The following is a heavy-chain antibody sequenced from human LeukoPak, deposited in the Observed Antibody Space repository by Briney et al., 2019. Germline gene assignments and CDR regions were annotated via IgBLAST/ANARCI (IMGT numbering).Heavy chain of an antibody. CDR3: AKGAGGFSYYNWFDP. V-gene: IGHV4-39*07. CDR1: GGSISSSPYY. J-gene: IGHJ5*02. D-gene: IGHD5-18*01. CDR2: IYYGGTT. Sequence: PSETLSLTCTVSGGSISSSPYYWGWIRQPPGKGLEWIGSIYYGGTTHYSPSLESRVTISVDTSKNQFSLKVASVTAADTAIYYCAKGAGGFSYYNWFDPWGQGTLVTVSS.